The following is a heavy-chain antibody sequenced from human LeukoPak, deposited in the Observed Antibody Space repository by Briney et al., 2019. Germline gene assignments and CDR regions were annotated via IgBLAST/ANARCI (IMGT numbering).Heavy chain of an antibody. CDR1: GFTFSSYA. V-gene: IGHV3-23*01. CDR2: ISGSGGST. CDR3: ARDADEYCSSTTCRGGSFDI. D-gene: IGHD2-2*01. J-gene: IGHJ3*02. Sequence: PGGSLRLSCAASGFTFSSYATSWVRQAPGKGLEWVSAISGSGGSTYYADSVKGRFTISRDNSKNTLYLQMNSLRAEDTAVYYCARDADEYCSSTTCRGGSFDIWGQGTMVTVSS.